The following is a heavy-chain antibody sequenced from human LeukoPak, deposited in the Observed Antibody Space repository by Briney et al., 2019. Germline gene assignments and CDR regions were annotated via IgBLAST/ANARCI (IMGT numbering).Heavy chain of an antibody. D-gene: IGHD1-26*01. CDR2: IYYSGST. CDR3: ATVSFYSGSFDY. CDR1: GGSISSSSYY. J-gene: IGHJ4*02. V-gene: IGHV4-39*07. Sequence: PSETLSVTCTVSGGSISSSSYYWGWIRQPPGKGLEWIGSIYYSGSTYYNPSLKSRVTISVDTSKNQFSLKLSSVTAADTAVYYCATVSFYSGSFDYWGQGTLVTVSS.